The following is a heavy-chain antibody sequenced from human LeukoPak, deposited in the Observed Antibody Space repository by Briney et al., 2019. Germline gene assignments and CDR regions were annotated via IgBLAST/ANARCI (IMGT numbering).Heavy chain of an antibody. CDR3: ARNPGIAVAGSFDY. V-gene: IGHV3-7*03. CDR2: IKQDGSEK. CDR1: GFTFSSYW. D-gene: IGHD6-19*01. J-gene: IGHJ4*02. Sequence: PGGSLRLSCAASGFTFSSYWMSWVRQAPGKGLEWVANIKQDGSEKYYVDSVKGRFTISRDNAKNSLYLQMNSLRAEDTAVYYCARNPGIAVAGSFDYWGQGTLVTVSS.